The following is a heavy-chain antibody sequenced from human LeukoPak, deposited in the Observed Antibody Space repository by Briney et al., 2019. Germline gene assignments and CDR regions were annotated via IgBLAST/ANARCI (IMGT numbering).Heavy chain of an antibody. V-gene: IGHV4-59*01. CDR2: IYYSGST. J-gene: IGHJ6*03. CDR3: AREIVLADFWSGYYTTSYYMDV. D-gene: IGHD3-3*01. CDR1: GGSISSYY. Sequence: SSETLSLTCTVSGGSISSYYWSWIRQPPGKGLEWIGYIYYSGSTNYNPSLKSRVTISVDTSKNQFSLKLSSVTAADTAVYYCAREIVLADFWSGYYTTSYYMDVWGKGTTVTVSS.